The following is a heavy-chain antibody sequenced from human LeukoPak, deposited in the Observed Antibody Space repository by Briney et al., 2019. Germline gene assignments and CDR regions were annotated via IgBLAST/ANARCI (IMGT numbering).Heavy chain of an antibody. CDR3: ATTSSGWYFPFDY. CDR1: GLTFRTYA. V-gene: IGHV3-23*01. D-gene: IGHD6-19*01. Sequence: GGSLRLSCAASGLTFRTYAMSWVRQAPGKGLEWVSSLSGSGSNTYYADSVKGRFSISRDNSKNTLYLQMNSLRAEDTAVYFCATTSSGWYFPFDYWGQGTLVTVSS. J-gene: IGHJ4*02. CDR2: LSGSGSNT.